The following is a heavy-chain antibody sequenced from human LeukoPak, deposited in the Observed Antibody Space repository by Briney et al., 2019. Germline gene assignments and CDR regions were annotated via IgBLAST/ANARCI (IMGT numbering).Heavy chain of an antibody. Sequence: ASVKVSCKASGYTFTGYHMHCVRQAPGQGLEWMGWINSNTGGTNYAQEFQGRVTMTRDTSISTAYMDLSSLRSDDTAVYCCARDDSSSSANAFDIWGQGTMVSVSS. CDR1: GYTFTGYH. CDR2: INSNTGGT. D-gene: IGHD6-6*01. CDR3: ARDDSSSSANAFDI. J-gene: IGHJ3*02. V-gene: IGHV1-2*02.